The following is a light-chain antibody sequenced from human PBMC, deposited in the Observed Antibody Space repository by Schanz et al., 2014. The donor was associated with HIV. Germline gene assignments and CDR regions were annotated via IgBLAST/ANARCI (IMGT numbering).Light chain of an antibody. V-gene: IGKV3D-15*01. CDR2: DAS. Sequence: EIVLTQSPVTLSLSPGERATLSCRASQSVSTYLAWYQQKPGQSPRLLIYDASNRATGIPARFSGSGSGTEFTLTISSLQSEDFAVYYCQQYNNWPFTFGQGTRLEIK. CDR3: QQYNNWPFT. CDR1: QSVSTY. J-gene: IGKJ5*01.